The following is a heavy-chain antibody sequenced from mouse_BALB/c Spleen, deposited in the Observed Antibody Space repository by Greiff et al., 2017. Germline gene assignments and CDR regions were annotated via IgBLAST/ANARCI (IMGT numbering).Heavy chain of an antibody. V-gene: IGHV1S137*01. CDR2: ISTYYGDA. Sequence: VKVVESGAELVRPGVSVKISCKGSGYTFTDYAMHWVKQSHAKSLEWIGVISTYYGDASYNQKFKGKATMTVDKSSSTAYMELARLTSEDSAIYYCARAFAYWGQGTLVTVSA. CDR3: ARAFAY. J-gene: IGHJ3*01. CDR1: GYTFTDYA.